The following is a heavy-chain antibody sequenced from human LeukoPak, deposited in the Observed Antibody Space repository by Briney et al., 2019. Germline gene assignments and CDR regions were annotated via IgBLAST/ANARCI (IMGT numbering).Heavy chain of an antibody. CDR3: ARQAPHDTSGYLVDY. CDR2: IYPGDSDT. J-gene: IGHJ4*02. CDR1: GYSFTSYW. V-gene: IGHV5-51*01. Sequence: GESLKISCKGSGYSFTSYWIGWVRQMPGKGLEWMGIIYPGDSDTRYSPSFQGQVTISVDKFISTAYLQWSSLKASDTAMFYCARQAPHDTSGYLVDYWGQGTLVTVSS. D-gene: IGHD3-22*01.